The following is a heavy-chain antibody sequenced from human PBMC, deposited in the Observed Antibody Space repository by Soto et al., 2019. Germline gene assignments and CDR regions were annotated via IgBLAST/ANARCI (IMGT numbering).Heavy chain of an antibody. D-gene: IGHD5-12*01. CDR3: TTNSGYEVPYYGMDV. V-gene: IGHV3-15*07. Sequence: EVQLVESGGGLVKPGGSLRLSCAASGFTFSNAWMNWVRQAPGKGLEWVGRIKSKTDGGTTDYAAPVKGRFTISRDDSKNTLYLQMNRLKTEDTAVYYCTTNSGYEVPYYGMDVWGQGTTVTVSS. CDR2: IKSKTDGGTT. CDR1: GFTFSNAW. J-gene: IGHJ6*02.